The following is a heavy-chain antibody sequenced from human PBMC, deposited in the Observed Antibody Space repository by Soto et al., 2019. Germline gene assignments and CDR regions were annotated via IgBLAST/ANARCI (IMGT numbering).Heavy chain of an antibody. Sequence: ASVKVSCKASGYTFSTYAMHWVRQAPGQSLEWMGWINGGTGQTRYSQRFQDRVTITRDTPASTANMELTSLTSEDTAAYYCARGKGMEENYYYYGLDIWGQGTTVTVSS. V-gene: IGHV1-3*01. CDR2: INGGTGQT. J-gene: IGHJ6*02. CDR1: GYTFSTYA. D-gene: IGHD1-1*01. CDR3: ARGKGMEENYYYYGLDI.